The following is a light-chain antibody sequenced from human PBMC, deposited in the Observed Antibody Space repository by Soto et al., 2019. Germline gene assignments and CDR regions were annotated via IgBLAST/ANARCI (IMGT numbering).Light chain of an antibody. V-gene: IGLV2-14*03. CDR1: SSDIGSSDH. Sequence: QSALTQPASVSDSPGQSITISCIGTSSDIGSSDHVSWHQQHPGRAPKLLIYDVYNRPSGVSHRFSGSKTGNTASLTISGVEDEDESDYYSSSYTSTAAEVFGSGTKLTVL. CDR2: DVY. CDR3: SSYTSTAAEV. J-gene: IGLJ1*01.